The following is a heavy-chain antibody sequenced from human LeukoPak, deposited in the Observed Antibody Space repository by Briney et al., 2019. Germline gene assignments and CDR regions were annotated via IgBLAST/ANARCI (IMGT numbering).Heavy chain of an antibody. CDR1: GFTFSSYS. CDR3: AREGCSGGSCYFAAFDI. Sequence: GGSLRLSCAASGFTFSSYSMNWVRQAPGKGLEWVSSISSSSSYIYYADSVKGRFTISRDNAKNSLYLQMNSLRAEDTAVYYCAREGCSGGSCYFAAFDIWVQGTMVTVSS. V-gene: IGHV3-21*01. CDR2: ISSSSSYI. D-gene: IGHD2-15*01. J-gene: IGHJ3*02.